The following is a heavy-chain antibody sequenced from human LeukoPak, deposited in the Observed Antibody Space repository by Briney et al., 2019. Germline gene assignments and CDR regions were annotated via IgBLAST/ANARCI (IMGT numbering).Heavy chain of an antibody. J-gene: IGHJ4*02. CDR3: ARGEDILTGYALLDY. Sequence: TSXTLSLACTVSGGSISSYYWSWIRQPAGKGLEWIGRIYTSGSTNYNPSLKSRVTISVDTSKNQFSLKLSSVTAADTAVYYCARGEDILTGYALLDYWGQGTLVTVSS. V-gene: IGHV4-4*07. D-gene: IGHD3-9*01. CDR2: IYTSGST. CDR1: GGSISSYY.